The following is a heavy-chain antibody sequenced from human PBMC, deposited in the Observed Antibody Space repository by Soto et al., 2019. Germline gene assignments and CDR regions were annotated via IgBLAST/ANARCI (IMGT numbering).Heavy chain of an antibody. CDR2: ISYDGSNK. D-gene: IGHD6-13*01. CDR1: GFTFSLYA. CDR3: AKDPAAAEYYYYGMDV. J-gene: IGHJ6*02. Sequence: SLRLSCAASGFTFSLYAMHWVHQAPGKGLEWVAVISYDGSNKYYVDSVKGRFTISRDNSKNTVYLQMNSLRGEDTAVYFCAKDPAAAEYYYYGMDVWGQGTTVTVSS. V-gene: IGHV3-30*18.